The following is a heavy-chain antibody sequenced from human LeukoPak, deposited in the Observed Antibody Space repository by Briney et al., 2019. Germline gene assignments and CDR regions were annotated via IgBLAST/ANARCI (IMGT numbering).Heavy chain of an antibody. V-gene: IGHV3-20*04. CDR1: GFTFSSYW. CDR3: ARGNPFGYYDPYFDY. D-gene: IGHD3-3*01. CDR2: INWDGGST. J-gene: IGHJ4*02. Sequence: GGSLRLSCAASGFTFSSYWMSWVRQAPGKGLEWVSGINWDGGSTGYADSVKGRFTISRDNAKNSLYLQMNSLRAEDTALYYCARGNPFGYYDPYFDYWGQGTLVTVSS.